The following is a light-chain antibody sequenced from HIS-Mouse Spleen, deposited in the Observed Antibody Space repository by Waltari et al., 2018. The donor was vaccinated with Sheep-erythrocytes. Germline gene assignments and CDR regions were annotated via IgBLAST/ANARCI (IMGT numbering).Light chain of an antibody. CDR3: QQSYSTPQFT. CDR2: AAS. V-gene: IGKV1-39*01. Sequence: DIQMTQSPSSLSASLGDRVTITCRASQSISSYLNWYQQKPGKAPKLLIYAASSLQSGVTSRFSGSGSGTDLTLTISSLQPEDFATYYCQQSYSTPQFTFGPGTKVDIK. J-gene: IGKJ3*01. CDR1: QSISSY.